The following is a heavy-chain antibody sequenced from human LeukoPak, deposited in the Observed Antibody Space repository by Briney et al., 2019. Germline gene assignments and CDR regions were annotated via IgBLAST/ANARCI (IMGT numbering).Heavy chain of an antibody. CDR2: IYYSGST. CDR1: GGSISSSTYY. V-gene: IGHV4-39*06. CDR3: ASCSSTSCYADYYYYMDV. Sequence: SETLSLACTVSGGSISSSTYYWGWIRQPPGKGLEWIGSIYYSGSTYYNPSLKSRVTISVDTSKNQFPLKLSSVTAADTAVYYCASCSSTSCYADYYYYMDVWGKGTTVTISS. J-gene: IGHJ6*03. D-gene: IGHD2-2*01.